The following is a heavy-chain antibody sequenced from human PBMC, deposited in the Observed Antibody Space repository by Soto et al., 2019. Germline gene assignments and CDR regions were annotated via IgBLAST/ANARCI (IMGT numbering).Heavy chain of an antibody. CDR3: AKTSSGDAFDS. D-gene: IGHD6-25*01. V-gene: IGHV3-13*01. J-gene: IGHJ3*02. Sequence: EVQLVESGGGLVQPGGSLRLSCAASGFTFSSYDMHWVRQATGKGLEWVSAIGTAGDTYYPGSVKGRFTISRENAKNSLYLQMNCLRAGDTAVYYCAKTSSGDAFDSWVQGTMVTVSS. CDR1: GFTFSSYD. CDR2: IGTAGDT.